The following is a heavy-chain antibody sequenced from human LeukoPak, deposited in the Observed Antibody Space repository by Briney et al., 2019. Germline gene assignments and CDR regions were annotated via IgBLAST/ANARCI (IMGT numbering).Heavy chain of an antibody. CDR3: ARRGLVAGIYDLVYGFDL. CDR2: VNPDNGNT. J-gene: IGHJ3*01. D-gene: IGHD3/OR15-3a*01. CDR1: GYSITTFH. V-gene: IGHV1-8*03. Sequence: ASVKVSCKAAGYSITTFHMNWVRQAPGQGPEWMGWVNPDNGNTGFAQKFQGRVTITQNSSVTTVYMELSSLTSEDTAVYYCARRGLVAGIYDLVYGFDLWGQGTMVTVSS.